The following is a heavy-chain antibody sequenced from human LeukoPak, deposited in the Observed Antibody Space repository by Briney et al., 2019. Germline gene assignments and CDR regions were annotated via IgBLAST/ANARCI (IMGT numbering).Heavy chain of an antibody. Sequence: SVKVSCXASGGTFSSYAISWVRQAPGQGLEWMGGIIPIFGTANYAQKFQGRVTITADESTSTAYMELSSLRSEDTAVYYCARAPPQDSSGFLFYWGQGTLVTVSS. CDR3: ARAPPQDSSGFLFY. CDR1: GGTFSSYA. D-gene: IGHD3-22*01. J-gene: IGHJ4*02. V-gene: IGHV1-69*01. CDR2: IIPIFGTA.